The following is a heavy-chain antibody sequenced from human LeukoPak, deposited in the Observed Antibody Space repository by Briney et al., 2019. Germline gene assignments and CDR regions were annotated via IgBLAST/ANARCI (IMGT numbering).Heavy chain of an antibody. V-gene: IGHV3-21*01. CDR1: GFTFSSYS. CDR2: ISSSSYI. D-gene: IGHD3-10*01. J-gene: IGHJ4*02. CDR3: ARDFGLGDY. Sequence: GGSLTLSCAVSGFTFSSYSMNWVRQAPGKGLEWVSSISSSSYIYYADSVKGRFTISRDNAKNSLYLQMNSLRAEDTAVYYCARDFGLGDYWGQGTLVTVSS.